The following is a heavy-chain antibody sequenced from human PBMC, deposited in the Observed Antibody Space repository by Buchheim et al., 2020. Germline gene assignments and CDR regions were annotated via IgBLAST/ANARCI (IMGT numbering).Heavy chain of an antibody. V-gene: IGHV4-34*01. CDR3: ARHPYCTNGVCYSYYYGMDV. J-gene: IGHJ6*02. CDR2: INHSGST. D-gene: IGHD2-8*01. Sequence: QVQLQQWGAGLLKPSETLSLTCAVYGGSFSGYYWSWIRQPPGKGLEWIGEINHSGSTNYNPSLKSRVTISVDTSKNQFSLTLSSVTAADTAVYYCARHPYCTNGVCYSYYYGMDVWGQGTT. CDR1: GGSFSGYY.